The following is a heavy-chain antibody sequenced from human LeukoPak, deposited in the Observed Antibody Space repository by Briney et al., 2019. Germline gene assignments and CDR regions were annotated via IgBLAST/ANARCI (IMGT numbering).Heavy chain of an antibody. Sequence: PSETLSLTCAVYGGSFSGYYWSWIRQPPGKGLEWIGEINYSGSTNYNPSLKSRVTISVDTSKNQFSLKLSSVTAADTAVYYCARGRYYGSGSYLVVPPSRGPGYYFDYWGQGTLVTVSS. CDR1: GGSFSGYY. V-gene: IGHV4-34*01. CDR3: ARGRYYGSGSYLVVPPSRGPGYYFDY. J-gene: IGHJ4*02. CDR2: INYSGST. D-gene: IGHD3-10*01.